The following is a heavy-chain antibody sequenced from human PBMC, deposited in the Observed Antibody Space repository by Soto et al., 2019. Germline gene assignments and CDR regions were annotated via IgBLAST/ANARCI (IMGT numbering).Heavy chain of an antibody. CDR1: GVTFSSYA. CDR3: ARDSSGYYDFDY. J-gene: IGHJ4*02. D-gene: IGHD3-22*01. CDR2: IIPIFGTA. Sequence: GASVKVSCKASGVTFSSYAISWVRQAPGQGLEWMGGIIPIFGTANYAQKFQGRVTITADKSTSTAYMELSSLRSEDTAVYYCARDSSGYYDFDYWGQGTLVTVSS. V-gene: IGHV1-69*06.